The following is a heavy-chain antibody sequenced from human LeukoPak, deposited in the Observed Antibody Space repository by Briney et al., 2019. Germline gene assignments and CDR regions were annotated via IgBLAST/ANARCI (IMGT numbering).Heavy chain of an antibody. J-gene: IGHJ3*02. D-gene: IGHD2-2*01. CDR2: ISAYNGNT. CDR1: GYTFTSYG. V-gene: IGHV1-18*01. Sequence: ASVKVSCKAPGYTFTSYGISWVRQAPGQGLEWMGWISAYNGNTNYAQKLQGRVIMTTDTSTSTAYMELRSLRSDDTAVYYCARGAQLYPRDAFDIWGQGTMVTVSS. CDR3: ARGAQLYPRDAFDI.